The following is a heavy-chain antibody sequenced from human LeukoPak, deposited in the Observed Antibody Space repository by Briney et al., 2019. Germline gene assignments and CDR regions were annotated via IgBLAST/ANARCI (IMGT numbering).Heavy chain of an antibody. D-gene: IGHD1-20*01. CDR2: IYTSGST. Sequence: SETLSLTCTVSGGSISSYYWSWIRQPAGKGLEWIGRIYTSGSTNYNPSLKSRVTMSVDTSKNQFSLKLSSVTAAVTAVYYCAREDNWNAPGYFDYWGQGTLVTVSS. J-gene: IGHJ4*02. CDR1: GGSISSYY. V-gene: IGHV4-4*07. CDR3: AREDNWNAPGYFDY.